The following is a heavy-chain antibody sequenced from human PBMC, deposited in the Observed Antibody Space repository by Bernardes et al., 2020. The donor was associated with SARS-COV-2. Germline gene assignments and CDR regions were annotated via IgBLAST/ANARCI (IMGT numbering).Heavy chain of an antibody. J-gene: IGHJ2*01. CDR1: GFTVSGNY. D-gene: IGHD3-16*01. CDR2: TYADGTT. Sequence: RGSLRLSCAASGFTVSGNYVTWVRQAPGKGLEWVSVTYADGTTSFAPSVRGRFTGSRDSSTNTWYLQMNSLKADDTAVYYCASRSNAYSNWYFDLWGRGAQVTVSS. V-gene: IGHV3-66*01. CDR3: ASRSNAYSNWYFDL.